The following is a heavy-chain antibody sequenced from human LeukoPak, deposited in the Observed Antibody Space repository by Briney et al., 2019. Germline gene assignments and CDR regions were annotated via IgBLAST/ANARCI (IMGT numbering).Heavy chain of an antibody. CDR1: GFTFSNAW. CDR3: AKERVDTAMVTPFDY. D-gene: IGHD5-18*01. CDR2: ISGSGGST. J-gene: IGHJ4*02. Sequence: GGSLRLSCAASGFTFSNAWMSWVRQAPGKGLEWVSAISGSGGSTYYADSVKGRFTISRDDSKNTLYLQMNSLRAEDTAVYYCAKERVDTAMVTPFDYWGQGTLVTVSS. V-gene: IGHV3-23*01.